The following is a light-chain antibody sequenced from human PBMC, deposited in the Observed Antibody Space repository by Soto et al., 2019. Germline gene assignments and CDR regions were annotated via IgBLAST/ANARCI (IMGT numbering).Light chain of an antibody. CDR1: QSISTY. CDR3: QQYGSSSRT. Sequence: DIQMTQSPSTLSGSVGDRVTITCRASQSISTYLNWYQHKPGKAPNLLIYAASSLQSGVPSRFSGSGSGTDFTLTISRLEPEDFGVYYCQQYGSSSRTFGQGTKVDIK. V-gene: IGKV1-39*01. CDR2: AAS. J-gene: IGKJ1*01.